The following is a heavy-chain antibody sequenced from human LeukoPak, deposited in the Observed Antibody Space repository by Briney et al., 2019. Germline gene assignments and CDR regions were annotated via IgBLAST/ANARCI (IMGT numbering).Heavy chain of an antibody. J-gene: IGHJ4*02. D-gene: IGHD1-26*01. CDR2: ISSSSSYI. CDR1: GFTFSSND. V-gene: IGHV3-21*01. Sequence: GGSLRLSCAGSGFTFSSNDMNWVRQAPGKGLEWVSSISSSSSYIYYADSVKGRFTISRDNAKNSLYLQMNSLRAEDTAVYYCASPGIVGTSFHYFDYWGQGTLVTVSS. CDR3: ASPGIVGTSFHYFDY.